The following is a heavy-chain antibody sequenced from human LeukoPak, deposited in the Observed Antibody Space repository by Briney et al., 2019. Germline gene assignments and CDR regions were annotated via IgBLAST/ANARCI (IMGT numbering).Heavy chain of an antibody. CDR3: ARPYYDILTGSIIPGAFGY. J-gene: IGHJ4*02. CDR2: ITSNGGST. CDR1: GFTFSNYA. D-gene: IGHD3-9*01. V-gene: IGHV3-64*01. Sequence: PGGSLRLSCAASGFTFSNYAMHWVRQAPGKGLEYVSAITSNGGSTYYANSVKGRFTISRSNSKNTLYLQMGSLRAEDMAVYYCARPYYDILTGSIIPGAFGYWGQGTLVTVSS.